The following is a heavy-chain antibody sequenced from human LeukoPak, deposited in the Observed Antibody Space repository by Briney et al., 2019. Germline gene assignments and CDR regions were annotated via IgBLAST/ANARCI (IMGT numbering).Heavy chain of an antibody. D-gene: IGHD1-1*01. J-gene: IGHJ6*02. CDR3: AAYINWVAGDV. Sequence: GGSLRLSCAPSGFSSSNSWMSWVRQAAGKGLEWVANINHEGGDIHYVDSVKGRFTISRDNAKDSLYLQMNSLRAEDTAVYYCAAYINWVAGDVWGQGTTVTVSS. V-gene: IGHV3-7*01. CDR2: INHEGGDI. CDR1: GFSSSNSW.